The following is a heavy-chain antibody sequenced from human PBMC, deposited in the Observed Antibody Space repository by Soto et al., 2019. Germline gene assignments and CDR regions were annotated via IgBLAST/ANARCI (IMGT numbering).Heavy chain of an antibody. CDR2: ISAYNGNT. V-gene: IGHV1-18*01. CDR3: ARNDYGDYDDALDI. Sequence: ASVKVSCKASGYTFTSYGITLVRQAPGQGLEWMGWISAYNGNTNYAQKLQGRVTMTTDTSTSTAYMELRSLRSDDTAVYYCARNDYGDYDDALDIWGQGTMVTVSS. J-gene: IGHJ3*02. CDR1: GYTFTSYG. D-gene: IGHD4-17*01.